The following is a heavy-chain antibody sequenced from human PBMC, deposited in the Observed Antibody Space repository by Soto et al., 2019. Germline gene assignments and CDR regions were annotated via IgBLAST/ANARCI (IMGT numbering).Heavy chain of an antibody. V-gene: IGHV3-30*18. CDR1: GFDFNTYG. CDR3: AKDSSVTAAGSGGWFDP. CDR2: ISFDGDNQ. D-gene: IGHD6-13*01. Sequence: QVQLVQSGGGVVQPGRSLRLSCAASGFDFNTYGLHWVRQAPGKGLEWVAGISFDGDNQYYADSVKGRFTISRDKSNNTLYLQRNSLGAEDTATYYWAKDSSVTAAGSGGWFDPWGQGTLVIVSS. J-gene: IGHJ5*02.